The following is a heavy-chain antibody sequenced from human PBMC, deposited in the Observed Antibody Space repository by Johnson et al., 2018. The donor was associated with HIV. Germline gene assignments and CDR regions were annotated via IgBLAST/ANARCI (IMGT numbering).Heavy chain of an antibody. J-gene: IGHJ3*02. V-gene: IGHV3-30*18. CDR1: GFIFSDFG. CDR3: AKVFSDNWNLASSLDDAFNI. CDR2: ISHDANNK. Sequence: QVQLVESGGGVVQPGGSLRLSCAASGFIFSDFGMHWVRQAPGKGLEWVAVISHDANNKFYADSVKGRFAVSRDDSKNTLYLQMSSLRVEDTAVYYCAKVFSDNWNLASSLDDAFNIWGQGTMVTVSS. D-gene: IGHD1-1*01.